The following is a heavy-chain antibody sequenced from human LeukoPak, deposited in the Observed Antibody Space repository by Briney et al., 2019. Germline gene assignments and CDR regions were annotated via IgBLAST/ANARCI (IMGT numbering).Heavy chain of an antibody. Sequence: ASVKVSCEASGYTFTGYYMHWVRQAPGQGLEWMGWINPNSGGTNYAQKFQGRVTMTRDTSISTAYMELSRLRSDDTAVYYCARERLLWFGEFHLWGQGTLVTVSS. V-gene: IGHV1-2*02. CDR1: GYTFTGYY. CDR3: ARERLLWFGEFHL. J-gene: IGHJ5*02. CDR2: INPNSGGT. D-gene: IGHD3-10*01.